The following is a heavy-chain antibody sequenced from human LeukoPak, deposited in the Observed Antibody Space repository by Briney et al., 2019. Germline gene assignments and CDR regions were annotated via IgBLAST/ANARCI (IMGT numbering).Heavy chain of an antibody. J-gene: IGHJ4*02. V-gene: IGHV4-34*01. CDR1: GGSFSGYY. CDR3: TRGAPVGSSREFDY. D-gene: IGHD5-24*01. CDR2: INHSGST. Sequence: SETLSLTCAVYGGSFSGYYWSWIRQPPGKGLEWIGEINHSGSTNYNPSLKSRVTISVDTSKNQFSLQLNSVTPEDTAVYYCTRGAPVGSSREFDYWGQGTLVTVSS.